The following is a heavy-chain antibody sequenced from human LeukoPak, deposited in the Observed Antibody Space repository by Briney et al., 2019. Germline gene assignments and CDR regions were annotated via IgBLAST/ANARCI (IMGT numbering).Heavy chain of an antibody. CDR1: GFIFRSYW. CDR3: ATHDVLTGYPYFDF. D-gene: IGHD3-9*01. Sequence: GGSLRLSCAASGFIFRSYWMSWVRQTPGKGLEWVANIQQDGSVQYYVDSVKGRFIISRDNAKNSLYLQMNSLSAEDTAVYYCATHDVLTGYPYFDFWGQGTLVAVSS. V-gene: IGHV3-7*01. CDR2: IQQDGSVQ. J-gene: IGHJ4*02.